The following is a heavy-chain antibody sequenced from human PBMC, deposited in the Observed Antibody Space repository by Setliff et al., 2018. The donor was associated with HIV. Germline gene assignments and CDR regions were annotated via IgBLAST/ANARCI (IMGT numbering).Heavy chain of an antibody. Sequence: SVKVSCKASGGTFSSYAISWVRQAPGQGLEWMGWISAYNGKTNYAQKFQGRVTITTDESTSTAYMELSSLRSEDTAVYYCAREVPATAIPGYYFDYWGQGTLVTVSS. J-gene: IGHJ4*02. CDR2: ISAYNGKT. D-gene: IGHD2-21*02. CDR1: GGTFSSYA. V-gene: IGHV1-69*05. CDR3: AREVPATAIPGYYFDY.